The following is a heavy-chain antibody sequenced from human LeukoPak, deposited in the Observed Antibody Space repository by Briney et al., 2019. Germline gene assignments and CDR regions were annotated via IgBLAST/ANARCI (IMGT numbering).Heavy chain of an antibody. CDR3: ARDQRGDYEMAY. J-gene: IGHJ4*02. CDR2: ISSSSSYI. D-gene: IGHD4-17*01. CDR1: GFTFSSYS. Sequence: GGSLRLSCAASGFTFSSYSMNWVRQAPGKGLEWVSSISSSSSYIYYADSVKGRFTISRDNAKNSLYLQMNSLRAEDTAVYYCARDQRGDYEMAYWGQGTLVTVSS. V-gene: IGHV3-21*01.